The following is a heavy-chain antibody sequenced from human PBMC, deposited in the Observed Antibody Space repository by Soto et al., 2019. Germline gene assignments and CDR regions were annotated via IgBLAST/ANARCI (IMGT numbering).Heavy chain of an antibody. CDR3: ARKVRGVIDY. V-gene: IGHV4-31*03. Sequence: QVQLQESGPGLVKPSQTLSLTCTVSGGSISSGGYYWSWIRQHPGKGLEWIGYIYYSGSTYYNPSLQSRVTISVGTSKNQFALKLSSVTAAATAVYYCARKVRGVIDYWCQRTLVTVSS. CDR1: GGSISSGGYY. CDR2: IYYSGST. J-gene: IGHJ4*02. D-gene: IGHD3-10*01.